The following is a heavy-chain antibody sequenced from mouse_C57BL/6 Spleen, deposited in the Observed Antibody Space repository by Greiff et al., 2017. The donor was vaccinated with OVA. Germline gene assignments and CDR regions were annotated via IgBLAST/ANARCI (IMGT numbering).Heavy chain of an antibody. D-gene: IGHD2-3*01. CDR2: ISDGGSYT. V-gene: IGHV5-4*01. CDR3: ARGGGWLPFDY. J-gene: IGHJ2*01. Sequence: EVHLVESGGGLVKPGGSLKLSCAASGFTFSSYAMSWVRQTPEKRLEWVATISDGGSYTYYPDNVKGRFTISRDNAKNNLYLQMSHLKSEDTAMYYCARGGGWLPFDYWGQGTTLTVSS. CDR1: GFTFSSYA.